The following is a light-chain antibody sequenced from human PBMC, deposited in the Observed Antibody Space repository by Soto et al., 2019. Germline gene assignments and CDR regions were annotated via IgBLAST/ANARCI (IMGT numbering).Light chain of an antibody. CDR2: GAS. CDR1: QSVSSSY. J-gene: IGKJ2*01. Sequence: EIVLTQSPGTLSLSPGERATLSCRASQSVSSSYLAWYQQKPGQAPRLLIYGASSRATGIPDRFNGSGSGTDFTLPISRLEPEDFAVFYCQQYGNSPYTFGQGTKQEIK. CDR3: QQYGNSPYT. V-gene: IGKV3-20*01.